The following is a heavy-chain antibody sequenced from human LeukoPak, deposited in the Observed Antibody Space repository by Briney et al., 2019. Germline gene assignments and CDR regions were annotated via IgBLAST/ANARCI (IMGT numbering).Heavy chain of an antibody. J-gene: IGHJ3*02. CDR1: GYNFTSYW. CDR2: IYPGDSDT. Sequence: GESLKISCKGSGYNFTSYWIGWVRQMPGKGLEWMGIIYPGDSDTRYSPSFQGQVTISADKSISTAYLQWSSLKASDTAMYYCATLTGYRSSSDAFDIWGQGTMVTVSS. CDR3: ATLTGYRSSSDAFDI. D-gene: IGHD6-13*01. V-gene: IGHV5-51*01.